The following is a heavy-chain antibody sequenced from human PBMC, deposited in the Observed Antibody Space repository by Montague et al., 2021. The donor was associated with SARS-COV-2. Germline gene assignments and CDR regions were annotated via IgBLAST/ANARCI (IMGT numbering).Heavy chain of an antibody. D-gene: IGHD2-21*02. CDR3: ARELQYNWFDP. V-gene: IGHV4-59*01. CDR1: GGSIDSYY. J-gene: IGHJ5*02. CDR2: IYYRGTT. Sequence: SETLSLTCTVSGGSIDSYYWSWLLQPPGKGLEWIGYIYYRGTTNYNPSLESRVTMSVDTSKNQFSLNLRSVTAADTAMYYCARELQYNWFDPWGQGTLVTVSS.